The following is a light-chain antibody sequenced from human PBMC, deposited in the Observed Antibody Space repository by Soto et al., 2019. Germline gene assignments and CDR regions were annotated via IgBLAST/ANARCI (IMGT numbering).Light chain of an antibody. Sequence: QSALTQPPSVSGSPGQSVAISCTGTSSDAGSYNRASWYQQPPGTAPKLMIFDVSNRPSGVPDRFSGSKPGNTASLTISGLQAEDEADYYCSSYTISSTYVFGTGTKVTVL. CDR2: DVS. CDR3: SSYTISSTYV. CDR1: SSDAGSYNR. V-gene: IGLV2-18*02. J-gene: IGLJ1*01.